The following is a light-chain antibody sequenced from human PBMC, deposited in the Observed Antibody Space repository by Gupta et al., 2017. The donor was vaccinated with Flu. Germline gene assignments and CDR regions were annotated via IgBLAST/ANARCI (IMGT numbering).Light chain of an antibody. CDR3: QQSHSAPYN. CDR1: QNIGIY. V-gene: IGKV1-39*01. J-gene: IGKJ2*01. CDR2: VAS. Sequence: EDRVTITCRTSQNIGIYLHWYQQKPGRAPKLLIYVASSLQSDVSSRFTGSGSGTDFTLTISSLQPEDFATYFCQQSHSAPYNFGQGTKVEIE.